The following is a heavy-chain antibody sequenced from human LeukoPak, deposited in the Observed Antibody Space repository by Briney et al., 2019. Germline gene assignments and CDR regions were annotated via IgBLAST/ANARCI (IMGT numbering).Heavy chain of an antibody. D-gene: IGHD3-3*01. V-gene: IGHV4-61*09. CDR2: IYTSGST. CDR3: AREGYDSL. J-gene: IGHJ4*02. Sequence: SETLSLTCTVSGGSISSGNYYLSWIRQPAGKGLEWIGHIYTSGSTNYNPSLKSRVTISVDTSKNQFSLKLSSLTAADTAVYYCAREGYDSLWGQGTLVTVSS. CDR1: GGSISSGNYY.